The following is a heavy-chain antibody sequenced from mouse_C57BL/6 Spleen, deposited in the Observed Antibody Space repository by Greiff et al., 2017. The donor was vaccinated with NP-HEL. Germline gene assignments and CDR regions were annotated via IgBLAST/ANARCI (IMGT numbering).Heavy chain of an antibody. V-gene: IGHV5-6*01. J-gene: IGHJ2*01. D-gene: IGHD1-1*01. CDR3: ARQSITTVVYFDY. Sequence: VQLKQSGGDLVKPGGSLKLSCAASGFTFSSYGMSWVRQTPDKRLEWVATISSGGSYTYYPDSVKGRFTISRDNTKNTLYLQMSSLKSEDTAMYYCARQSITTVVYFDYWGQGTTLTVSS. CDR1: GFTFSSYG. CDR2: ISSGGSYT.